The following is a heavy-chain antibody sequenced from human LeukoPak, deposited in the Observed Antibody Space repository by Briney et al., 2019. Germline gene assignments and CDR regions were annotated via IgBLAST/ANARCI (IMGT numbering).Heavy chain of an antibody. V-gene: IGHV3-48*03. CDR3: ARSFDV. Sequence: GGSLRLSCATSGFTFGSYEVNWIRQAPGKGLEWISGISSGGTAIYYADSVKGRFTISRDNAKSSLYLQMSSLRAEDTAVYYCARSFDVWGQGTMVTVS. CDR2: ISSGGTAI. J-gene: IGHJ3*01. CDR1: GFTFGSYE.